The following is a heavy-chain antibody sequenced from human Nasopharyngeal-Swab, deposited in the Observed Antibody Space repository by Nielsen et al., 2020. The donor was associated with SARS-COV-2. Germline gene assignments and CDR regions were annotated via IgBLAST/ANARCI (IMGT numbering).Heavy chain of an antibody. CDR2: IIPIFGTA. D-gene: IGHD3-3*01. J-gene: IGHJ4*02. CDR1: GGTFSSYA. Sequence: SVKVSCKASGGTFSSYAISWARQAPGQGLEWMGGIIPIFGTANYAQKFQGRVTITADESTSTAYMELSSLRSEDTAVYYCAAATTDFWSGYYVRWDDYWGQGTLVTVSS. CDR3: AAATTDFWSGYYVRWDDY. V-gene: IGHV1-69*13.